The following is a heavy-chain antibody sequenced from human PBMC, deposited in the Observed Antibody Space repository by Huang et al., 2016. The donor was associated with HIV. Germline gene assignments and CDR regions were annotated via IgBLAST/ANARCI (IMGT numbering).Heavy chain of an antibody. Sequence: QLQLQGSGPGLVKPSETLSLTCTVSGGSITSSSYYWGWIRQPPGTGLAWVGSIYYSGSTDYNPSLKSRVTVSVDTSKNQFSLKLSAVTAADTAVYYCARQFSYYDSSGYTPWDAFDIWGQGTMVTVSS. D-gene: IGHD3-22*01. J-gene: IGHJ3*02. CDR1: GGSITSSSYY. V-gene: IGHV4-39*01. CDR2: IYYSGST. CDR3: ARQFSYYDSSGYTPWDAFDI.